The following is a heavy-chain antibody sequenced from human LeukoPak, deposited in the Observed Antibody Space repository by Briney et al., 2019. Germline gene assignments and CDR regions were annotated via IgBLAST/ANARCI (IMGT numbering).Heavy chain of an antibody. CDR1: GGSISSSSYY. D-gene: IGHD2-2*01. V-gene: IGHV4-39*01. Sequence: SSETLSLTCTVSGGSISSSSYYWGWIRQPPGKGLEWIGSIYYSGSTYYNPSLKSRVTISVDTSKNQFSLKLSSVTAADTAVYYCARGGNIVVVWKTNWFDPWGQGTLVTVSS. CDR3: ARGGNIVVVWKTNWFDP. CDR2: IYYSGST. J-gene: IGHJ5*02.